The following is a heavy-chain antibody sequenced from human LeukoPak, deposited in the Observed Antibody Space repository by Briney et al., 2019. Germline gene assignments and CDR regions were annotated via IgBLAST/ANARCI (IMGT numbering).Heavy chain of an antibody. D-gene: IGHD6-6*01. CDR2: INHSGST. CDR1: GGSFSGYY. V-gene: IGHV4-34*01. Sequence: SETLSLTCAVYGGSFSGYYWSWIRQPPGKGLEWIGEINHSGSTNYNPSLKSRVTISVDTSKKQFSLRLSSVTAADTAVYYCARGGVAARRGLSYWGQGTLVTVSS. CDR3: ARGGVAARRGLSY. J-gene: IGHJ4*02.